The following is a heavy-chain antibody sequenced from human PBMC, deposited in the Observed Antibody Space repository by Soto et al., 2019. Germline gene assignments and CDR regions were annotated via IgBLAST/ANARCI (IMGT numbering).Heavy chain of an antibody. CDR3: ARGGQDYYDSSGYSRYFDY. D-gene: IGHD3-22*01. CDR1: GGTFSSYA. V-gene: IGHV1-69*13. CDR2: IIPIFGTA. J-gene: IGHJ4*02. Sequence: SVKVSCKASGGTFSSYAISWVRQAPGQGLEWMGGIIPIFGTANYAQKFQGRVTITADESTSTAYMELSSLRSEDTAVYYCARGGQDYYDSSGYSRYFDYWGQGTLVTVYS.